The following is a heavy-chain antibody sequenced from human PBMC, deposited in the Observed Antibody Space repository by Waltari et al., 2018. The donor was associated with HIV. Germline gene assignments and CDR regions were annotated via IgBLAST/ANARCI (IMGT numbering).Heavy chain of an antibody. Sequence: EVQLVESGGGLVQPGGSLRLSCAASGFTFTNAWMSWVRQAPGKGVEWICRIKNRADGETIDYAAPVKGRCTISRDDSKNTVYLQMNSLKTEDTAVYFCAWHYYDYWGQGTLVTVSS. J-gene: IGHJ4*02. CDR3: AWHYYDY. CDR1: GFTFTNAW. V-gene: IGHV3-15*01. CDR2: IKNRADGETI.